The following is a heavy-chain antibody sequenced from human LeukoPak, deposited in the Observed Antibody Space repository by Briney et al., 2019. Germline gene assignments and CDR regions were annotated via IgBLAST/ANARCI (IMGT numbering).Heavy chain of an antibody. Sequence: PGGSLRLSCAASGFTFSSYDMSWVRQAPGKGLEWVSAINGSGGSKYYADFVKGRFTNPSNNYKNMQDLQMNSLRAEDTAVYYCVKDGAYDILTGYSDYWGQGTLVTVSS. CDR2: INGSGGSK. J-gene: IGHJ4*02. V-gene: IGHV3-23*01. CDR3: VKDGAYDILTGYSDY. CDR1: GFTFSSYD. D-gene: IGHD3-9*01.